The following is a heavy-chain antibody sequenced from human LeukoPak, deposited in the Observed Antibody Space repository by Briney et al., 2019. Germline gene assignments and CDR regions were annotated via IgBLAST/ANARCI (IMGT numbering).Heavy chain of an antibody. D-gene: IGHD6-6*01. J-gene: IGHJ2*01. CDR2: ISSNGDST. CDR1: GFTFSSYA. CDR3: AREHSISWTFDL. Sequence: PGGSLRLSCAASGFTFSSYAMHRVRQAPGKGLEYVSGISSNGDSTYYANSVKGRFTISRDNSKNTLYLQMGSLRAEDMAVYYCAREHSISWTFDLWGRGTLVTVPS. V-gene: IGHV3-64*01.